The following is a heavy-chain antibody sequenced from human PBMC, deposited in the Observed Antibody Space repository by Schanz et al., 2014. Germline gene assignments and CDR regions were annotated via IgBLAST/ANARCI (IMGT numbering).Heavy chain of an antibody. CDR2: ISYDGRNK. CDR3: AKDHFGHYDSSGCSDCYYYGRDG. D-gene: IGHD3-22*01. CDR1: GFSFSGFG. J-gene: IGHJ6*04. Sequence: QVQLVESGGGVVQPGRSLRLSCAGSGFSFSGFGMHWVRQAPGKGLEWVAVISYDGRNKYFADSVKGRFTISRDNSKNTLFLQVNSLRAEDTAVYYCAKDHFGHYDSSGCSDCYYYGRDGGGKVTKGNVSS. V-gene: IGHV3-30*18.